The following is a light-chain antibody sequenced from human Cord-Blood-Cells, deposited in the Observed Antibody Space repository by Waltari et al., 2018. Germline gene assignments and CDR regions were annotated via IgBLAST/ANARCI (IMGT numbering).Light chain of an antibody. CDR2: GAS. CDR3: QQYKNWPYT. J-gene: IGKJ2*01. V-gene: IGKV3-15*01. CDR1: QSVSSN. Sequence: EIVMAQSPATLSVSPGERATLSCRASQSVSSNLAWYQQKPGQAPRLLIYGASTRATGIPARFSSSGSGTEFTLTISSLQSEDFAVYYCQQYKNWPYTFGQGTKLEIK.